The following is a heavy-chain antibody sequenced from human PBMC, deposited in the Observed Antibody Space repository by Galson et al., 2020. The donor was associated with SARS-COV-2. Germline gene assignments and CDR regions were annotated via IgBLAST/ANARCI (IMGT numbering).Heavy chain of an antibody. CDR3: ARGPVYDYIWGSANWFDP. J-gene: IGHJ5*02. CDR1: GFTFSTYA. CDR2: ISYDGSNQ. Sequence: GGSLRLSCAASGFTFSTYAMHWVRQAPGKGLEWVAVISYDGSNQYYTDSVTGRFTISRDNSKNTLYLQMNSLRAEDTAVYYCARGPVYDYIWGSANWFDPWGQGTLITVSS. D-gene: IGHD3-16*01. V-gene: IGHV3-30-3*01.